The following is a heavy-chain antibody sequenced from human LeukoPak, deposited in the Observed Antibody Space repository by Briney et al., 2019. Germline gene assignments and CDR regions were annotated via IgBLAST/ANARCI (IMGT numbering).Heavy chain of an antibody. J-gene: IGHJ4*02. CDR2: IYPGDSDT. D-gene: IGHD6-19*01. CDR3: ARSGGGYSSGWYINY. CDR1: GYSFTNYW. V-gene: IGHV5-51*01. Sequence: GESLKISCKGSGYSFTNYWLGWVRQMPGKGLEWMGIIYPGDSDTRYSPSFQGQVTISADKSISTAYLQWSSLKATDTAMYYCARSGGGYSSGWYINYWGQGTLVTVSS.